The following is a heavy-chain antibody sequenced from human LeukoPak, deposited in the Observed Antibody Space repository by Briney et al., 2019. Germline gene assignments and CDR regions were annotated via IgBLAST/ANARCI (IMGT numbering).Heavy chain of an antibody. D-gene: IGHD2-21*02. Sequence: SETLSLTCTVSGGSISNYYWSWIRQSPGKGLEWLGYIYYNGDTNYNPSLKSRLTISVDTSKNQFSLKMRSVTAADTAMYYCARGSGLMVVTAIANWFDAWGQGTLVTVSS. J-gene: IGHJ5*02. CDR1: GGSISNYY. CDR3: ARGSGLMVVTAIANWFDA. CDR2: IYYNGDT. V-gene: IGHV4-59*01.